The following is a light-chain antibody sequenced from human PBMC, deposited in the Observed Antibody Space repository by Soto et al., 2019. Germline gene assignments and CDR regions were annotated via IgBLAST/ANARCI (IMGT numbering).Light chain of an antibody. CDR3: QQYISSPLT. CDR2: DAS. V-gene: IGKV3-20*01. CDR1: ETISRNY. J-gene: IGKJ4*01. Sequence: EIVLTQSPGTLSLSPGERATLSCRASETISRNYLAWYQQKPGQAPRLLIYDASTRATGTPDRFSGSASGTDFTLAISRLEPDDFAVYYCQQYISSPLTFGGGTKVEIK.